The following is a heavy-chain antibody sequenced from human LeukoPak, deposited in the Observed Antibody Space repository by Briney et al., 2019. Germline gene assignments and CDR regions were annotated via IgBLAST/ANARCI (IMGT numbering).Heavy chain of an antibody. CDR1: GYTFSNNG. Sequence: PGRSLRLSCAASGYTFSNNGMHWVRQAPGKGLEWVAVFPFDGSNKYYADSVEGRFTISRDNSKNTLYLQMNSLRSEDTAVYYCARGAPSIVGATPFDYWGQGTLVTVSS. CDR2: FPFDGSNK. D-gene: IGHD1-26*01. J-gene: IGHJ4*02. CDR3: ARGAPSIVGATPFDY. V-gene: IGHV3-30*01.